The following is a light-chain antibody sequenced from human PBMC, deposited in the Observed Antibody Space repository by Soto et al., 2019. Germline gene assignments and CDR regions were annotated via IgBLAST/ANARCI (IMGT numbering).Light chain of an antibody. J-gene: IGKJ4*01. V-gene: IGKV1-39*01. Sequence: NQLTQSPSSLSASVGDRVTITCRASQSNTYLNWYQQKPGQTPKILIYAASSLQTGVPSRFSGSRSGTDFTFTTTLQPEDFATYYCQQSFSIPITFGGGTKVDIK. CDR2: AAS. CDR1: QSNTY. CDR3: QQSFSIPIT.